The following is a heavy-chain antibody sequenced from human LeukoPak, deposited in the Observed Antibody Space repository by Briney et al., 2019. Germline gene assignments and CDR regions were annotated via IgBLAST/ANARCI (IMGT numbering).Heavy chain of an antibody. V-gene: IGHV1-69*04. CDR2: IIPILGIA. Sequence: ASVKVSCKASGGTFSSYAISWVRQAPGQGLEWMGRIIPILGIANYAQKFQGRVTITADKSTSTAYMELSSLRSEDTAVYYCATGSGSFGELFEVRGQGTLVTVSS. CDR1: GGTFSSYA. D-gene: IGHD3-10*01. CDR3: ATGSGSFGELFEV. J-gene: IGHJ4*02.